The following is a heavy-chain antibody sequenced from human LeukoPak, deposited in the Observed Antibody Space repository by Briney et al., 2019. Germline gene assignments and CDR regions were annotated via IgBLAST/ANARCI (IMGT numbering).Heavy chain of an antibody. CDR3: AKDRNSGGWYGELRDY. CDR2: ISGSGGST. J-gene: IGHJ4*02. CDR1: GFTFSSYA. V-gene: IGHV3-23*01. Sequence: GGSLRLSCAASGFTFSSYAMNWVRQAPGKGLECVSTISGSGGSTYYADSVKGRFTISRDNSKNTLYLQMNSLRAEDTAVYYCAKDRNSGGWYGELRDYWGQGTLVTVSS. D-gene: IGHD6-19*01.